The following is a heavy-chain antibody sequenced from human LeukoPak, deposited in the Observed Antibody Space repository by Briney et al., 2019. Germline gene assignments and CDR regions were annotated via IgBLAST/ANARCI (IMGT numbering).Heavy chain of an antibody. CDR1: GFTLSSYA. CDR2: VGIGSSTI. J-gene: IGHJ4*02. V-gene: IGHV3-48*01. Sequence: PGGSLRLSCAASGFTLSSYAMTWVRQAPGRGLEWVSSVGIGSSTIYYADSVKGRFTISRDNAKNSLYLQMNSLRAEDTAVYYCARGSTYYDSSGQVPFDYWGQGTLVTVSS. D-gene: IGHD3-22*01. CDR3: ARGSTYYDSSGQVPFDY.